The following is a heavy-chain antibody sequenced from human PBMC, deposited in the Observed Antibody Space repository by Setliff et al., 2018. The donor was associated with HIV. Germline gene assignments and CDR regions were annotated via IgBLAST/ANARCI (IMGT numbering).Heavy chain of an antibody. J-gene: IGHJ6*04. CDR1: ATFTNVD. D-gene: IGHD3-10*01. V-gene: IGHV1-8*01. CDR3: ARGKGVGGVIITGGLDV. CDR2: MNPNSGVS. Sequence: ASVKVSCKASATFTNVDIHWLRRATGQGLEWMGWMNPNSGVSGYGQKFQGRVTMTRDTSISTAYMELSTLTSEDTAVYYCARGKGVGGVIITGGLDVWGKGTTVTVSS.